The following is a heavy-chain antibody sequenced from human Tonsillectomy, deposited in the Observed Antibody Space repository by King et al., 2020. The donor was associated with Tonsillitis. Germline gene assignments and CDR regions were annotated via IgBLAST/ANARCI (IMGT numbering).Heavy chain of an antibody. CDR3: ARHTLLRGVTQLDY. Sequence: QLVQSGAEVKKPGESLKISCKGSGYSFTSYWIGWVRQMPGKGLDWMGIIYPGDSNTRYSPSFQGQVTISADKSISTAYRQWTSLKASDTAMYFCARHTLLRGVTQLDYWGQGTLVTVSS. CDR1: GYSFTSYW. J-gene: IGHJ4*02. V-gene: IGHV5-51*01. CDR2: IYPGDSNT. D-gene: IGHD3-10*01.